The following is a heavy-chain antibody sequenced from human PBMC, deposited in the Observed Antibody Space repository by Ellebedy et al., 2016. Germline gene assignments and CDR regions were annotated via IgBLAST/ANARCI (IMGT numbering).Heavy chain of an antibody. CDR3: ARTYDFWGSSRFDY. CDR1: GFTFRTYT. Sequence: GGSLRLSXAASGFTFRTYTMNWVRQAPGQGLEWVSSISSSGSHIYYADSVKGRLTISRDNAKNSLSLQMNSLRAEDTAVYYCARTYDFWGSSRFDYWGQGTLVTVSS. D-gene: IGHD3-3*01. V-gene: IGHV3-21*01. CDR2: ISSSGSHI. J-gene: IGHJ4*02.